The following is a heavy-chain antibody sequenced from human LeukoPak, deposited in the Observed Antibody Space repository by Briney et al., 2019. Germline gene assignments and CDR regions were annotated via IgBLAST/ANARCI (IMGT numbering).Heavy chain of an antibody. CDR2: IRDSGSTI. CDR1: GFSFSSYS. J-gene: IGHJ6*03. CDR3: ARESLGYCSGSSCYYYMDF. Sequence: GGSLRLSCTASGFSFSSYSMNWVRQAPGKGLEWLSYIRDSGSTIYYADSVKGRFTISRDNAENSLYLQMNNLRAEDTAVYYCARESLGYCSGSSCYYYMDFWGKGTTVTVSS. V-gene: IGHV3-48*04. D-gene: IGHD2-15*01.